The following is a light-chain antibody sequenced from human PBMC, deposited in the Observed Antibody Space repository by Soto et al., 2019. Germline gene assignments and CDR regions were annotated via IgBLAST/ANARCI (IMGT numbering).Light chain of an antibody. Sequence: EFVLTQSPGTLSLSPGERATLSCRASQSISSNDLAWFQQKPGQAPRLLIYGASTRATGIPDRFGGSGSGTDFTLTISSLEPEDFALYHCLQYDTSPLTFGGGTKVDIK. CDR1: QSISSND. CDR3: LQYDTSPLT. J-gene: IGKJ4*01. CDR2: GAS. V-gene: IGKV3-20*01.